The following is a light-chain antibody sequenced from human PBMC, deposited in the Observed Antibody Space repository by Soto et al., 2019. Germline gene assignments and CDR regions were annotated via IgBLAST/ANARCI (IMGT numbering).Light chain of an antibody. V-gene: IGKV1-9*01. Sequence: DIQLTQSPSFLSASVGDRVTITCRASQGISSYLAWYQQKPGKAPNLLIYSASTLKSGVPSRFSGSGSGTEFTLTISILQPEDFATYYCQQVNSYPLTFGGGTKVEI. J-gene: IGKJ4*01. CDR1: QGISSY. CDR2: SAS. CDR3: QQVNSYPLT.